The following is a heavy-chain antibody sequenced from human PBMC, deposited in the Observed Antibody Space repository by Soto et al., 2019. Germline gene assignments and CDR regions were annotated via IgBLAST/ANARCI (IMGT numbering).Heavy chain of an antibody. D-gene: IGHD3-3*01. CDR3: ARVGRDFWSGMMGMDV. J-gene: IGHJ6*02. Sequence: SETLSLTCTVSGGSVSSGSYYWSWIRRPPGKGLEWIGYIYYSGSTNYNPSLKSRVTISVDTSKNQFSLKLSSVTAADTAVYYCARVGRDFWSGMMGMDVWGQGTTVTVSS. V-gene: IGHV4-61*01. CDR1: GGSVSSGSYY. CDR2: IYYSGST.